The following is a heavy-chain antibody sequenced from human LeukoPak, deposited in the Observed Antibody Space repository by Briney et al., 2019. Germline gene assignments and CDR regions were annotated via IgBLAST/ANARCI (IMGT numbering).Heavy chain of an antibody. D-gene: IGHD5-24*01. J-gene: IGHJ4*02. V-gene: IGHV3-48*04. CDR3: ARDKDGYYFDY. Sequence: GGSLRLSCAASGFTFSSYSMNWVRQAPGKGLEWVSYISSSSSTIYYADSVKGRFTISRDNAKNTLYLEMNSLSAEDTAVCYCARDKDGYYFDYWGQGTLVTVSS. CDR1: GFTFSSYS. CDR2: ISSSSSTI.